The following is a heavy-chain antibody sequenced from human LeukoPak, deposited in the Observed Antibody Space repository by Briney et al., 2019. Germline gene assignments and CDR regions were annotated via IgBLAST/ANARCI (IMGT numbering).Heavy chain of an antibody. J-gene: IGHJ5*02. CDR1: GYTFTSYG. CDR3: ARDKVIASAGTPNWLDP. D-gene: IGHD2-21*01. CDR2: ISAYDGET. V-gene: IGHV1-18*01. Sequence: ASVKVSCKASGYTFTSYGISWVRQAPGQGLEWMGWISAYDGETYYLQKFQGRITMTTDTAMRTAYMELRSLRSDDTAVYYCARDKVIASAGTPNWLDPWGQGTLVTVSS.